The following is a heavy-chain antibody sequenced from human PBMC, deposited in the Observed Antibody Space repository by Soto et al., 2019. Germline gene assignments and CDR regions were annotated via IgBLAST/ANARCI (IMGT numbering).Heavy chain of an antibody. CDR2: VSHDGRNT. D-gene: IGHD6-19*01. CDR1: GFTFSDYA. V-gene: IGHV3-30*03. J-gene: IGHJ4*02. CDR3: ATGGRQWLVTSDFNY. Sequence: VQLVESGGGVVQPGRSLRLSCAASGFTFSDYAMHWVRQAPGKGLEWVAVVSHDGRNTHYADSVKGRFTISRDRSKNTVSLEMTSLRAEDTAVYYCATGGRQWLVTSDFNYWGQGALVTVSS.